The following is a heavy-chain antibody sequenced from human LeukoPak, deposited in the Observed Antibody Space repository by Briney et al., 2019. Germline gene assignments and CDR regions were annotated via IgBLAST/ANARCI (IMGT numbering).Heavy chain of an antibody. Sequence: GASVKVSCKASGYTFSDFHIQWVRQAPGQGLEWMGWISPYNGDTNYARKLRGRVTMTTDTSTSTAYMEVRSLTYDDTAVYYCARGGGSVWYEFDYWGQGTLVTVSS. D-gene: IGHD6-19*01. CDR1: GYTFSDFH. J-gene: IGHJ4*02. CDR3: ARGGGSVWYEFDY. CDR2: ISPYNGDT. V-gene: IGHV1-18*04.